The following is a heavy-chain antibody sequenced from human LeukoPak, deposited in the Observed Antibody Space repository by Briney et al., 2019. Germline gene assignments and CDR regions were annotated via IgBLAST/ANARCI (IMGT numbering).Heavy chain of an antibody. Sequence: GGSLRLSCAVSGLTFSNAWMSWVRQAPGKGLEWVGRIKSKTDGGTTDYAAPVKGRFTISRDDSKNTLFLQMNSLKTEDTAAYYCTTDRGVFDPWGQGTLVTVSS. V-gene: IGHV3-15*01. J-gene: IGHJ5*02. CDR3: TTDRGVFDP. CDR1: GLTFSNAW. CDR2: IKSKTDGGTT. D-gene: IGHD3-10*01.